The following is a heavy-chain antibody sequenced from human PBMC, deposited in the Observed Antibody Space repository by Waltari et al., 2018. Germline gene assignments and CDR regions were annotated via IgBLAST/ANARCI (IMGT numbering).Heavy chain of an antibody. CDR1: GYTFTRSW. Sequence: EVQLVQSGAEVKKPGESLKISCEGSGYTFTRSWSGWVRQMPGKGLEWMGVIYPGDSNTRYSPSFQGQVTISADKSISTAYLQWSSLKASDTAMYFCARQPLHSYGTRHFDYWGQGTLVTVSS. V-gene: IGHV5-51*01. CDR2: IYPGDSNT. CDR3: ARQPLHSYGTRHFDY. J-gene: IGHJ4*02. D-gene: IGHD5-18*01.